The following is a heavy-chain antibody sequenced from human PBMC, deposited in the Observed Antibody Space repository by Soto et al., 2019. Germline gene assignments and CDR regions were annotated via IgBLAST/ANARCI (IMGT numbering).Heavy chain of an antibody. V-gene: IGHV4-34*01. CDR1: GGSFSGYY. CDR3: ARGKRRGYGHYYYGMDV. Sequence: SETLSLTCAVYGGSFSGYYWSWIRQPPGKGLEWIGEINHSGSTNYNPSLKSRVTISVDTSKNQFSLKLSSVTAADAAVYYCARGKRRGYGHYYYGMDVWGQGTTVTVSS. CDR2: INHSGST. J-gene: IGHJ6*02. D-gene: IGHD5-18*01.